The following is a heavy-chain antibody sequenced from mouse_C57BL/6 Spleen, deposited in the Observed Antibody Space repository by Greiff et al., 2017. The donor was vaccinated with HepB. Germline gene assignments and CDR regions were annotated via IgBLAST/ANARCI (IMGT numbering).Heavy chain of an antibody. CDR3: ATLYGSSP. Sequence: VQRVESGAELARPGASVKLSCKASGYTFTSYGISWVKQRTGQGLEWIGEIYPRSGNTYYNEKFKGKATLTADKSSSTAYMELRSLTSEDSAVYFCATLYGSSPWGQGTTLTVSS. CDR1: GYTFTSYG. V-gene: IGHV1-81*01. CDR2: IYPRSGNT. D-gene: IGHD1-1*01. J-gene: IGHJ2*01.